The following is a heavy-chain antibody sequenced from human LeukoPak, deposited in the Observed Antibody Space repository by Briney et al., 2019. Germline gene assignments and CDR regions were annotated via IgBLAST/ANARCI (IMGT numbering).Heavy chain of an antibody. D-gene: IGHD6-19*01. CDR3: ARHLRDPVVGYYSSGWPVDY. CDR1: GGSFSGYY. Sequence: SETLSLTCAVYGGSFSGYYWSWIRQPPGKGLEWIGEINHSGSTNYNPSLKSRVTISVDTSKNQFSLKLSSVTAADTAVYYCARHLRDPVVGYYSSGWPVDYWGQGTLVTVSS. J-gene: IGHJ4*02. CDR2: INHSGST. V-gene: IGHV4-34*01.